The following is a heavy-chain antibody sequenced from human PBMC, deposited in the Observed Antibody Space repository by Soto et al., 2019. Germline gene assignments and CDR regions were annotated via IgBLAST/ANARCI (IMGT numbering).Heavy chain of an antibody. CDR2: INPSGGST. D-gene: IGHD3-10*01. CDR3: ARDRGGYYYGMDV. J-gene: IGHJ6*02. CDR1: GYTFTSYY. Sequence: GASVKVSCKACGYTFTSYYMHWVRQAPGQGLEWMGIINPSGGSTSYAQKFQGRVTMTRDTSTSTVYMELSSLRSEDTAVYYCARDRGGYYYGMDVWGQGTTVTVSS. V-gene: IGHV1-46*03.